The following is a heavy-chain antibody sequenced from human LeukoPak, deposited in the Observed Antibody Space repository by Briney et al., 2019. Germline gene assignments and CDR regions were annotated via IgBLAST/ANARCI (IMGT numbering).Heavy chain of an antibody. CDR1: GGSISSGGYY. D-gene: IGHD3-3*01. V-gene: IGHV4-61*08. Sequence: PSETLSLTCAVSGGSISSGGYYWSWIRQPPGKGLEWIGYIYYSGSTNYNPSLKSRVTISVDTSKNQFSLKLGSVTAADTAVYYCARFGVVTIWGQGTLVTVSS. J-gene: IGHJ4*02. CDR3: ARFGVVTI. CDR2: IYYSGST.